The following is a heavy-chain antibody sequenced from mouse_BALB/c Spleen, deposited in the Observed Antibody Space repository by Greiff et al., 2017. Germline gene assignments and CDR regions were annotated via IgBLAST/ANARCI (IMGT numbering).Heavy chain of an antibody. J-gene: IGHJ3*01. D-gene: IGHD2-10*01. Sequence: EVQRVESGGGLVQPGGSLKLSCAASGFTFSSYGMSWVRQTPDKRLELVATINSNGGSTYYPDSVKGRFTISRDNAKNTLYLQMSSLKSEDTAMYYCARVSYYGNPWFAYWGQGTLVTVSA. CDR1: GFTFSSYG. V-gene: IGHV5-6-3*01. CDR3: ARVSYYGNPWFAY. CDR2: INSNGGST.